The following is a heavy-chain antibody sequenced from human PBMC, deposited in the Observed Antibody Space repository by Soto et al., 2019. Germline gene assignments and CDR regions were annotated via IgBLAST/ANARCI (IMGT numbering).Heavy chain of an antibody. Sequence: SETLSLTCTVSGGSFNSYYWSWIRQPPGKGLEWIGYIFYSGSTKSNPSLKSRVTMSVDMSKNQFSLKLSSVTAADTAVYYCARDRGYCSSTSCYTGRVYGMDVWGQGTTVTVSS. CDR3: ARDRGYCSSTSCYTGRVYGMDV. J-gene: IGHJ6*02. V-gene: IGHV4-59*12. CDR1: GGSFNSYY. D-gene: IGHD2-2*02. CDR2: IFYSGST.